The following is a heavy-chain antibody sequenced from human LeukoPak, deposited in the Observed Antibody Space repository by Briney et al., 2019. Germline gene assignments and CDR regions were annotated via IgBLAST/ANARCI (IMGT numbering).Heavy chain of an antibody. Sequence: GGSLRLSCAASGFTFSSYAMHWVRQAPGKGLEWVAVISYDGSNKYYADSVKGRFTISRDNSKNTLYLQMNSLRAEDTAVYYCARDGGSYGIANWYFDLWGRGTLVTVSS. CDR3: ARDGGSYGIANWYFDL. CDR2: ISYDGSNK. D-gene: IGHD1-26*01. J-gene: IGHJ2*01. CDR1: GFTFSSYA. V-gene: IGHV3-30-3*01.